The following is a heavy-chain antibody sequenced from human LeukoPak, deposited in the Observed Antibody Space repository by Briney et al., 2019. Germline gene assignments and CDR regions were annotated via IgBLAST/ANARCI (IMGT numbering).Heavy chain of an antibody. J-gene: IGHJ4*02. CDR3: ARMGRPYDY. CDR2: IYYSGST. CDR1: GGSFSGYY. V-gene: IGHV4-34*01. Sequence: SETLSLTCAVYGGSFSGYYWSWIRQPPGKGLEWIGSIYYSGSTYYNPSLKSRVTISVDTSKNQFSLKLSSVTAADTAVYYCARMGRPYDYWGQGTLVTVSS. D-gene: IGHD2-15*01.